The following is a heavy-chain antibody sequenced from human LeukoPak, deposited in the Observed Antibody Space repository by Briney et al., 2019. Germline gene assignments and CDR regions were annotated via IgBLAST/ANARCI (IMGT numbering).Heavy chain of an antibody. V-gene: IGHV4-39*01. CDR3: ARHLVSSSSSGFDY. CDR2: IYYSGST. D-gene: IGHD6-6*01. J-gene: IGHJ4*02. Sequence: SETLSLTCTVSGGSISSNSYYWGWIRQPPGKGLEWIGSIYYSGSTYYNPSLKSRVTISVDTSKNQFSLKLSSVTAADTAVYYCARHLVSSSSSGFDYWGQGTLVTVSS. CDR1: GGSISSNSYY.